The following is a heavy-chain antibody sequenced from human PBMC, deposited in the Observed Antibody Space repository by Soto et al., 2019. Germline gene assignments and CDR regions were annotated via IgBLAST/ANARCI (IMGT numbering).Heavy chain of an antibody. Sequence: QLMLQESGPGLVKPSETLFLNCTISGGSISSRSHYWGWIRQPPGKRLEWIGSVYYTRRTFYSPSIKSRVTISVDTDKILYLLNLNSVIAADTAVYFSARHPRILVPRRHGYYFDVRSQGTLVTVAS. V-gene: IGHV4-39*01. CDR3: ARHPRILVPRRHGYYFDV. CDR2: VYYTRRT. CDR1: GGSISSRSHY. J-gene: IGHJ4*02. D-gene: IGHD2-21*01.